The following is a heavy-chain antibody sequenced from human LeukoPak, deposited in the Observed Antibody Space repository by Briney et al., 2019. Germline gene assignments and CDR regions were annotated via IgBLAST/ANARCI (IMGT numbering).Heavy chain of an antibody. CDR1: GGSISSSSYY. V-gene: IGHV4-39*07. J-gene: IGHJ5*02. CDR2: IYYSGST. D-gene: IGHD2-15*01. Sequence: PSETLSLTCTVSGGSISSSSYYWGWIRQPPGKGLEWIGSIYYSGSTYYNPSLKSRVTISVDTSKNQFSLKLSSVTAADTAVYYCARLYCSGGSCWGGWFDPWGQGTLVTVSS. CDR3: ARLYCSGGSCWGGWFDP.